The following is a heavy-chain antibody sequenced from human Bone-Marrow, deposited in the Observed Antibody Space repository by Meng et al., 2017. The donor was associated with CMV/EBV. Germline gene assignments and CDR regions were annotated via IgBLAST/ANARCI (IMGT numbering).Heavy chain of an antibody. D-gene: IGHD4-23*01. CDR2: ISSSSSTI. CDR3: ARARPTVVNPDAFDI. V-gene: IGHV3-48*04. Sequence: GGSLRFSCAASGFTFSSYSMNWVRQAPGKGLEWVSYISSSSSTIYYADSVKGRFTISRDNAKNSLYLQMNSLRAEDTAVYYCARARPTVVNPDAFDIWGQGTMVTVSS. CDR1: GFTFSSYS. J-gene: IGHJ3*02.